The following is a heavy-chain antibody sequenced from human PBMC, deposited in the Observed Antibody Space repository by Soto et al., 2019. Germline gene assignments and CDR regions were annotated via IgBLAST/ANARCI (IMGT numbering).Heavy chain of an antibody. Sequence: GASVKVSCKASGYTFTGYYMHWVRQAPGQGLEWMGWINPNSGGTNYAQKFQGWVTMTRDTSISTAYMELSRLRSDDTAVYYCARDGGYCSGGSCFFYYGMDVWGQGTTVTVS. J-gene: IGHJ6*02. CDR1: GYTFTGYY. V-gene: IGHV1-2*04. CDR2: INPNSGGT. D-gene: IGHD2-15*01. CDR3: ARDGGYCSGGSCFFYYGMDV.